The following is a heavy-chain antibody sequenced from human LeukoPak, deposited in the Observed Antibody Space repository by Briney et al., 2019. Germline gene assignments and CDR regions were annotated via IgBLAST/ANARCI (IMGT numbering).Heavy chain of an antibody. CDR3: ATVGITIFGVGLSYFDY. J-gene: IGHJ4*02. CDR1: GYTLTELS. D-gene: IGHD3-3*01. V-gene: IGHV1-24*01. CDR2: FDPEDGET. Sequence: ASVKVSCKVSGYTLTELSMHWVRQAPGKGLEWMGGFDPEDGETIYAQKFQGRVTMTEGTSTDTAYMELGSLRSEDTAVYYCATVGITIFGVGLSYFDYWGQGTLVTVSS.